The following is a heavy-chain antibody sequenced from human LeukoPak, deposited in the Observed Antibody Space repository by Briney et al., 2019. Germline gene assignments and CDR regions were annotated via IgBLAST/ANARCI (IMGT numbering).Heavy chain of an antibody. Sequence: PGRSLRLSCAASGFTFSSYAMHWVRQAPGKGLEWVAVISYDGSNKYYADSVKGRFTISRDNPKNTLYLQMNSLRAEDTAVYYCARDQSTYYYYYGMDVWGQGTTVTVSS. J-gene: IGHJ6*02. V-gene: IGHV3-30-3*01. CDR2: ISYDGSNK. CDR3: ARDQSTYYYYYGMDV. CDR1: GFTFSSYA. D-gene: IGHD2-2*01.